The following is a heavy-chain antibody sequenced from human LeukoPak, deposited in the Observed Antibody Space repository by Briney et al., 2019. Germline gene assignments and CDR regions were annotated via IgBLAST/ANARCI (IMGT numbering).Heavy chain of an antibody. CDR1: GFTFSSYS. D-gene: IGHD3-10*01. Sequence: PGGSLRLSCAASGFTFSSYSMNWVRQAPGKGLEWVSSISNSSSYIYYADSVKGRFTISRDNAKNSLYLQMNSLRAEDTAVYYCAREGSGYYYGMDVWGQGTTVTVSS. CDR3: AREGSGYYYGMDV. J-gene: IGHJ6*02. V-gene: IGHV3-21*01. CDR2: ISNSSSYI.